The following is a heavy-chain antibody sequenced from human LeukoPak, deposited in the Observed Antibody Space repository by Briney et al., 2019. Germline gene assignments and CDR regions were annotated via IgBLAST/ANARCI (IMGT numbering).Heavy chain of an antibody. J-gene: IGHJ4*02. D-gene: IGHD3-22*01. Sequence: GASVKVSCKASGYTFTSYGISWVRQAPGQGLEWMGWINTNTGNPTYAQGFTGRFVFSLDTSVSTAYLQISSLKAEDTAVYYCARDGDYYDSSGPGGDYWGQGTLVTVSS. V-gene: IGHV7-4-1*02. CDR2: INTNTGNP. CDR3: ARDGDYYDSSGPGGDY. CDR1: GYTFTSYG.